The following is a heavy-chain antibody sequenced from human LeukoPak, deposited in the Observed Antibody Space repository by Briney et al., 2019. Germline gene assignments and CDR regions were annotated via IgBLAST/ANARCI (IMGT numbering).Heavy chain of an antibody. V-gene: IGHV5-51*01. J-gene: IGHJ3*02. CDR1: GSIFTSYW. D-gene: IGHD2-21*02. Sequence: KSGASLQISCKGSGSIFTSYWICCVRQLPGKGLEWMGIIYPGDSDTKYSPSFQGQVTISADKSISTAYLQWSSLKASDTAMYYCARYFEEAYCGGDCPPGDAFDIWGQGTMVTVSS. CDR3: ARYFEEAYCGGDCPPGDAFDI. CDR2: IYPGDSDT.